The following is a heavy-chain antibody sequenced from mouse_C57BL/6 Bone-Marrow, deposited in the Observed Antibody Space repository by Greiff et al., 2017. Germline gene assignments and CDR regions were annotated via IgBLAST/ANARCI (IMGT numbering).Heavy chain of an antibody. CDR2: IYPSDSET. Sequence: QVQLQQPGAELVRPGSSVKLSCKASGYTFTSYWMDWVKQRPGQGLEWIGNIYPSDSETHYNQKFKDKDTLTVDKSSSTAYMQLSSLTSEDSAVYYCARRETAPYYFDYWGQGTTLTVSS. CDR1: GYTFTSYW. V-gene: IGHV1-61*01. CDR3: ARRETAPYYFDY. D-gene: IGHD4-1*01. J-gene: IGHJ2*01.